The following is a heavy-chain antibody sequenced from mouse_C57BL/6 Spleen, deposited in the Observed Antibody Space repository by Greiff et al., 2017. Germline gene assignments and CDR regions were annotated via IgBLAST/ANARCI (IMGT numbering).Heavy chain of an antibody. CDR1: GYTFTSYW. D-gene: IGHD2-3*01. V-gene: IGHV1-61*01. J-gene: IGHJ4*01. CDR3: ARVYDGYYGAMDY. Sequence: VKLQQPGAELVRPGSSVKLSCKASGYTFTSYWMDWVKQRPGQGLEWIGNIYPSDSETHYNQKFKDKATLTVDKSSSTAYMQLSSLTSEDSAVYYCARVYDGYYGAMDYWGQGTSVTVSS. CDR2: IYPSDSET.